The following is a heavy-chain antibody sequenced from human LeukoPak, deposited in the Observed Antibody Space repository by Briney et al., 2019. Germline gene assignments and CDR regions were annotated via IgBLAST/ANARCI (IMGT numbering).Heavy chain of an antibody. V-gene: IGHV3-30*18. D-gene: IGHD4-23*01. CDR3: AKPTTVLTSYYFDY. CDR1: GFTFSSYG. Sequence: GGSLRLSCAASGFTFSSYGMQWVRQAPGKGLKWVAIISYDGRDKFYDDSVKGRFTISRDNSKNPLYLQMNNLRAEDTAVYYCAKPTTVLTSYYFDYWGQGTLVTVPS. CDR2: ISYDGRDK. J-gene: IGHJ4*02.